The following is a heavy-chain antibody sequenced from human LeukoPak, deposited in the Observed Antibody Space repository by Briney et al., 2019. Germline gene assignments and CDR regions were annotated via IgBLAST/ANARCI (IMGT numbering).Heavy chain of an antibody. CDR1: GFTFSDYY. Sequence: PGGSLRLSCAASGFTFSDYYMSWIRQAPGKGLEWVSYISSSGSTIYYADSVKGRFTISRDNSKNTLYLQMNSLRAEDTAVYYCAKGRYMFYFQHWGQGTLVTVSS. V-gene: IGHV3-11*01. J-gene: IGHJ1*01. D-gene: IGHD3-16*02. CDR2: ISSSGSTI. CDR3: AKGRYMFYFQH.